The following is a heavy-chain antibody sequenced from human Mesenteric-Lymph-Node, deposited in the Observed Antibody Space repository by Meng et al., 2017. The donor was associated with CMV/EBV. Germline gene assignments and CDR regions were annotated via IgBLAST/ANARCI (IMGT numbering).Heavy chain of an antibody. Sequence: SETLSLTCAVYHGSFSGYHWSWIRQPPGKGLEWIGEVDHSGSTDYNPSLKSRVTISVDTSKNQFSLKLSSVTAADTAVYYCASLKYDYVWGSYRYGDYYYGMDVWGQGTTVTVSS. J-gene: IGHJ6*02. V-gene: IGHV4-34*01. CDR2: VDHSGST. CDR1: HGSFSGYH. D-gene: IGHD3-16*02. CDR3: ASLKYDYVWGSYRYGDYYYGMDV.